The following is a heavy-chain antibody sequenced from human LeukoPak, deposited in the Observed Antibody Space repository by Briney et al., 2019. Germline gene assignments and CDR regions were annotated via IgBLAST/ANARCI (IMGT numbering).Heavy chain of an antibody. V-gene: IGHV1-69*13. CDR3: ALRRGYSGYDKLDY. J-gene: IGHJ4*02. CDR1: GGTFSSYA. Sequence: ASGKVSCKASGGTFSSYAISWVRQAPGQGLEWMGGIIPIFGTANYAQKFQGRVTITADESTSTAYMELSSLRSEDTAVYYCALRRGYSGYDKLDYWGQGTLVTVSS. D-gene: IGHD5-12*01. CDR2: IIPIFGTA.